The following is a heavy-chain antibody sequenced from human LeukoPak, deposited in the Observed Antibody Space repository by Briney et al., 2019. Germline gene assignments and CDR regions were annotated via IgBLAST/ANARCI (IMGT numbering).Heavy chain of an antibody. CDR3: TIDLFSYDYDRSGYLGDY. V-gene: IGHV3-15*01. CDR1: GFTFTNAW. Sequence: PGGSLRLSCAASGFTFTNAWMSWVRQAPGKGLEWVGRIKSKIDGGTTDYAAPVKGRFTISRDDSKNTLYLQMNSLKTEDTAVYYCTIDLFSYDYDRSGYLGDYWGQGTLVTVSS. J-gene: IGHJ4*02. CDR2: IKSKIDGGTT. D-gene: IGHD3-22*01.